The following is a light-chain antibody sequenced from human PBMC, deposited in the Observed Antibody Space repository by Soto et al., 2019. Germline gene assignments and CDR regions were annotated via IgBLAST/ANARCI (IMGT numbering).Light chain of an antibody. Sequence: QSALTQPASVSGSPGQTITISCTGTSDDIGGYDHVSWYQQYPGKAPRLLIYDVNNRPSGVSNRFSGSKSANTASLTISGLQTEDEADYYCSSYTVHTTLSFGGGTKVTVL. J-gene: IGLJ2*01. V-gene: IGLV2-14*01. CDR2: DVN. CDR3: SSYTVHTTLS. CDR1: SDDIGGYDH.